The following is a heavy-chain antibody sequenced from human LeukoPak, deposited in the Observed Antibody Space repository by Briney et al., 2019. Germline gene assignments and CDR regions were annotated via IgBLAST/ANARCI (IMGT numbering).Heavy chain of an antibody. CDR3: ARRSSSGQLAFDY. V-gene: IGHV4-39*01. CDR2: IFYSGST. J-gene: IGHJ4*02. D-gene: IGHD3-22*01. CDR1: GGSISSYY. Sequence: PSETLSLTCTVSGGSISSYYWGWIRQPPGKGLEWIGTIFYSGSTYYNPSLKSRVTISVDTSKNQFSLKLSSVTAADTAVYYCARRSSSGQLAFDYWGQGTLVTVSS.